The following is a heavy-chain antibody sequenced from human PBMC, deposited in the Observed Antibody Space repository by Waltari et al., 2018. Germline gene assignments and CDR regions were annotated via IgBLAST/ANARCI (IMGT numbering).Heavy chain of an antibody. D-gene: IGHD6-6*01. CDR1: GYSFTSYW. J-gene: IGHJ4*02. CDR2: MYPSYSYT. Sequence: EVQLVQSGAEVKKPGECLRISCKGSGYSFTSYWISRVRQMPGEGLVWMGGMYPSYSYTNCIPSVRGHVTISANNSISTAYLQWSSLKASDTAMYYCARLSARLEDYWGQGTLVTVSS. CDR3: ARLSARLEDY. V-gene: IGHV5-10-1*01.